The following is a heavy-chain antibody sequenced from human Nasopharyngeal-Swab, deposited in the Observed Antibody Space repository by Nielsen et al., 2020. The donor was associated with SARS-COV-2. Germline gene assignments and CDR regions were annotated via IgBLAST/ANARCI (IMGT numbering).Heavy chain of an antibody. D-gene: IGHD5-12*01. CDR2: ISYDGSNK. CDR1: GFTFSSYA. J-gene: IGHJ6*03. CDR3: ARGGAGMVATFYYYYYYMDV. V-gene: IGHV3-30-3*01. Sequence: GESLKISCAASGFTFSSYAMHWVRQAPGKGLEWVAVISYDGSNKYYADSVEGRFTISRDNSKNTLYLQMNSLRAEDTAVYYCARGGAGMVATFYYYYYYMDVWGKGTTVTVSS.